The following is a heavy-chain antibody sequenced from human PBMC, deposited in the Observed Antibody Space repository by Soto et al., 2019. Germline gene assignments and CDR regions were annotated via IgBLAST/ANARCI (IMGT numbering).Heavy chain of an antibody. CDR3: ARVSGIAAAGRPKGVGDYYYYGMDV. J-gene: IGHJ6*02. CDR1: GFTFSSYG. V-gene: IGHV3-33*01. D-gene: IGHD6-13*01. CDR2: IWYDGSNK. Sequence: QVQLVESGGGVVQPGRSLRLSCAASGFTFSSYGMHWVRQAPGKGLEWVAVIWYDGSNKYYADSVKGRFTISRDNSKNTLYLQMNSLRAEDTAVYYCARVSGIAAAGRPKGVGDYYYYGMDVWGQGTTVTVSS.